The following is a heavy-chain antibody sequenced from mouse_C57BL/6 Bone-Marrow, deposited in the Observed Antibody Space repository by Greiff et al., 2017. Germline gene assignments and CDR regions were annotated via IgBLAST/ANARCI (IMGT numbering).Heavy chain of an antibody. CDR2: IDPSDGYT. V-gene: IGHV1-69*01. D-gene: IGHD1-1*01. CDR1: GYSFTSYW. Sequence: QVQLQQPGAELVMPGASVKLSCKASGYSFTSYWMHWVKQRPGQGLEWIGEIDPSDGYTNYNQKFKGKSTLTVDKSSSTAYMQLSSLTSEDSAVYYCARRDYGSSLDYGGQGTTLTVSS. J-gene: IGHJ2*01. CDR3: ARRDYGSSLDY.